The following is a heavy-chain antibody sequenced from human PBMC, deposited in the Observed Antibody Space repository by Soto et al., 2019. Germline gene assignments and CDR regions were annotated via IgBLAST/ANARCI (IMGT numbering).Heavy chain of an antibody. CDR2: ISSSSYT. V-gene: IGHV3-11*03. CDR3: ARFSIRGVGNFYFDY. D-gene: IGHD3-10*01. CDR1: GFTFSDYY. J-gene: IGHJ4*02. Sequence: PGGSLRLSCAASGFTFSDYYMSWIRQAPGKGLEWVSYISSSSYTNSADSVKGRFTISRDNAKNSLYLQMNSLRAEDTAVYYCARFSIRGVGNFYFDYWGQGTLVTVSS.